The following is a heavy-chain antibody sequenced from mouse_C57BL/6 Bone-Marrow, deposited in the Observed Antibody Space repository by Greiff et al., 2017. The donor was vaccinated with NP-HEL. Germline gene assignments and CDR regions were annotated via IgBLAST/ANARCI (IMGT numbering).Heavy chain of an antibody. CDR3: ARWGYGSSYAMDY. CDR1: GYSFTDYN. CDR2: INPNYGTT. J-gene: IGHJ4*01. V-gene: IGHV1-39*01. D-gene: IGHD1-1*01. Sequence: VQLQQSGPELVKPGASVKLSCKASGYSFTDYNMNWVKQSTGQSLEWIGVINPNYGTTSYNQKFKGKATLTVDQSSSTAYMQLNSLTSEDSAVYYCARWGYGSSYAMDYGGQGTSVTVSS.